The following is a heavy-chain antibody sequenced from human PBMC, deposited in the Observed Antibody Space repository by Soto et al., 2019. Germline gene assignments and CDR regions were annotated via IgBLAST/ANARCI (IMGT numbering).Heavy chain of an antibody. J-gene: IGHJ4*02. CDR3: ARDLVSSGYFDY. V-gene: IGHV4-59*01. CDR1: GGSIITYY. CDR2: IFYSGNT. Sequence: SETHSLTSTVSGGSIITYYWSWIRQPPGKGLEWIGYIFYSGNTHYNPSLKSRATISVDTSKNQFSLRLASVTAADTAVYYCARDLVSSGYFDYWGQGIPVTVSS. D-gene: IGHD1-26*01.